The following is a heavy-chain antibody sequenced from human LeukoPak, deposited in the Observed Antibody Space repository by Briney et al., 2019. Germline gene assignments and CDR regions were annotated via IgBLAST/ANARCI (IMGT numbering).Heavy chain of an antibody. CDR3: ARTRLEYSSSWYDDY. CDR1: GGSTSSYY. J-gene: IGHJ4*02. V-gene: IGHV4-4*07. CDR2: IYTSGST. D-gene: IGHD6-13*01. Sequence: SETLSLTCTVSGGSTSSYYWSWIRQPAGKGLEWIGRIYTSGSTNYNPSLKSRVTMSVDTSKNQFSLKLSSVTAADTAVYYCARTRLEYSSSWYDDYWGQGTLVTVSS.